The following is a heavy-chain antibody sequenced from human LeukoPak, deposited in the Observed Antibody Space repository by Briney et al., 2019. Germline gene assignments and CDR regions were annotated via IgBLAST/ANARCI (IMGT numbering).Heavy chain of an antibody. V-gene: IGHV1-18*01. CDR3: ARVSDSSGYHSLSGMDV. J-gene: IGHJ6*02. CDR2: ISAYNGNT. CDR1: GYTFTSYG. D-gene: IGHD3-22*01. Sequence: ASVKVSCKASGYTFTSYGISWVRQAPGQGLEWMGWISAYNGNTNYAQKPQGRVTMTTDTSTSTAYMELRSLRSDDTAVYYCARVSDSSGYHSLSGMDVWGQGTTVTVSS.